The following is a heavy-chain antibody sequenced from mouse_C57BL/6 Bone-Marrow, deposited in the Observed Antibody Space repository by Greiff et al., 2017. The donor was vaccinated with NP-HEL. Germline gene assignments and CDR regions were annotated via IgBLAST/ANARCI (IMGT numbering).Heavy chain of an antibody. CDR1: GFSLTSYG. CDR3: ATRPHYGSSYGWYFDV. CDR2: IWRGGST. J-gene: IGHJ1*03. D-gene: IGHD1-1*01. V-gene: IGHV2-5*01. Sequence: QVQLKESGPGLVQPSQSLSITCTVSGFSLTSYGVHWVRQSPGKGLEWLGVIWRGGSTDYNAAFMSRLSITKDNYKSQVFFKMNSLQADDTAIYYCATRPHYGSSYGWYFDVWGTGTTVTVSS.